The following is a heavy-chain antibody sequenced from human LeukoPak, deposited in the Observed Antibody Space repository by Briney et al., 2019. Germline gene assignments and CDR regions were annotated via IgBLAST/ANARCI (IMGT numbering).Heavy chain of an antibody. CDR1: GYSFATYW. V-gene: IGHV5-51*01. J-gene: IGHJ4*02. Sequence: GESLKIPCKGSGYSFATYWIGWVRQMPGKGLEWMGIIYPGDSDTRYSPSSQGQVTISADKSISMAYLQWSSLKASDTAIYYCARHEDASGWYVNDYWGQGTLVTVSS. D-gene: IGHD6-19*01. CDR2: IYPGDSDT. CDR3: ARHEDASGWYVNDY.